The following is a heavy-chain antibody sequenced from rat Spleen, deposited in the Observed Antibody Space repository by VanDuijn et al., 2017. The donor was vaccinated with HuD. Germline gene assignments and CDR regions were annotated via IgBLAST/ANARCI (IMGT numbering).Heavy chain of an antibody. CDR1: GFSLSNYS. V-gene: IGHV2S63*01. D-gene: IGHD1-5*01. Sequence: VQLKESGPGLVQPSQTLSLTCTVSGFSLSNYSVNWVRQPPGKGLEWLGVKWSGGSTACNSALKSRLSISRDTSKSQVFLNINSLHIDDTGIYYCTRSRYNYYVMDAWGQGASVSVSS. CDR3: TRSRYNYYVMDA. J-gene: IGHJ4*01. CDR2: KWSGGST.